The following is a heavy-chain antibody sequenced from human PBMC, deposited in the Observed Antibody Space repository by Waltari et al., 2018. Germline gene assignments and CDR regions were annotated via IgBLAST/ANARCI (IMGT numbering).Heavy chain of an antibody. Sequence: QVQLQESGPGLVKPSQTLSLTCTVSGGSISSGDYYWSWIRQPPGKGLEWIGYIDYSGRSYYNPSLKSRDTIAVDTSKIPFSLKLVSVTAADAAVYYCARGDCICDCYFGYWGQGTLVTVSS. CDR1: GGSISSGDYY. CDR2: IDYSGRS. D-gene: IGHD2-21*01. CDR3: ARGDCICDCYFGY. J-gene: IGHJ4*02. V-gene: IGHV4-30-4*08.